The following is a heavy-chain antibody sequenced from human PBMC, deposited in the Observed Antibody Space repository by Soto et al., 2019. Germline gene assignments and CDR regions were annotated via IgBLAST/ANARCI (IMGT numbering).Heavy chain of an antibody. J-gene: IGHJ3*02. V-gene: IGHV3-7*01. CDR1: GFTFSSYW. CDR2: IKQDGSEK. CDR3: ARGAMELRIYDAFDI. D-gene: IGHD1-7*01. Sequence: PGGSLRLSCAASGFTFSSYWMSWVRQAPGKGLEWVANIKQDGSEKYYVDSVKGRFTISRDNAKNSLYLQMNSLRAEDTAVYYCARGAMELRIYDAFDIWGQGTMVTVSS.